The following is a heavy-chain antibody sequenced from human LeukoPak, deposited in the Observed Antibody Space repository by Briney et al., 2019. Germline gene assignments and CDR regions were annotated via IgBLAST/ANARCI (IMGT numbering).Heavy chain of an antibody. CDR1: GFPFSNYG. V-gene: IGHV3-30*02. Sequence: GGSLRLSCAASGFPFSNYGMHWVRQAPGKGLEWVAFIRYDGTNKYYADSVKGRFTISRDNSKNTLYLQMNSLRSDDTAVYYCARDRELTPSWFDPWGQGTLVTVSS. D-gene: IGHD5-24*01. J-gene: IGHJ5*02. CDR3: ARDRELTPSWFDP. CDR2: IRYDGTNK.